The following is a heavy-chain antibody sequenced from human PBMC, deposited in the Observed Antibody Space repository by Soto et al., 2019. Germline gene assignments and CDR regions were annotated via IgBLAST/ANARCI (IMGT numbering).Heavy chain of an antibody. CDR1: GGSISSYY. V-gene: IGHV4-59*01. J-gene: IGHJ6*02. CDR3: ARDGTVAGGGMDV. D-gene: IGHD4-17*01. CDR2: IYYSGST. Sequence: PSETLSLTCTVSGGSISSYYWSWIRQPPGKGLEWIGYIYYSGSTNYNPSLKSRVTISVDTSKNQFSLKLGSVTAADTAVYYCARDGTVAGGGMDVWGQGTTVTVSS.